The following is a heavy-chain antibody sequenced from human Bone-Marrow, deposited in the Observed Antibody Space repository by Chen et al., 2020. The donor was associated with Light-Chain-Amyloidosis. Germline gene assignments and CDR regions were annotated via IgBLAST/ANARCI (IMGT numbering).Heavy chain of an antibody. V-gene: IGHV1-69*05. Sequence: GTEVKKPGPSVKVSCKASGGTFSSYALNWVRQAPGQGLEWMAEIIPVIGTIRYAPDFQDRVTVTTDESMSTAYMELSSLRSEDTAVYYCATARLQAGTYTYYHSYYMHVWGTGTTVIVSS. CDR3: ATARLQAGTYTYYHSYYMHV. D-gene: IGHD1-26*01. CDR1: GGTFSSYA. CDR2: IIPVIGTI. J-gene: IGHJ6*03.